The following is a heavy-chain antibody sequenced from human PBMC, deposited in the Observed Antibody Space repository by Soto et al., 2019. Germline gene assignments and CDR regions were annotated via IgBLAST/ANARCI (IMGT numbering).Heavy chain of an antibody. V-gene: IGHV1-69*13. CDR1: GGPFSSYA. Sequence: SVQVSCTASGGPFSSYAISWVRQAPGQGLAWMGGIIPIFGTANYAQKFQGRVTITADESTSTAYMELSSLRSEDTAVYYCATRALLTQHHYYWMAVWSQGNTVTV. CDR3: ATRALLTQHHYYWMAV. D-gene: IGHD2-21*01. CDR2: IIPIFGTA. J-gene: IGHJ6*02.